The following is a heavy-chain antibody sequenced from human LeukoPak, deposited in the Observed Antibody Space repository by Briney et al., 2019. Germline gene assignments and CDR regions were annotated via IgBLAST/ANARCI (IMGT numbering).Heavy chain of an antibody. CDR3: AKKGMAAGSGSYYFDY. CDR2: ISASGDTI. J-gene: IGHJ4*02. V-gene: IGHV3-23*01. D-gene: IGHD1-26*01. Sequence: GGSLRLSCTASGFTFSRYSMSWVRQAPGKGLEWVSYISASGDTIYYADSVKGRFTISRDNSKNTLYLQMNSLRAEDTAVYYCAKKGMAAGSGSYYFDYWGQGTLVTVSS. CDR1: GFTFSRYS.